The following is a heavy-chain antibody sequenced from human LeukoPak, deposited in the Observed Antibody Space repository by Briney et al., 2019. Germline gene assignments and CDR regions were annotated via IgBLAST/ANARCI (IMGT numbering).Heavy chain of an antibody. CDR1: GYTFTASG. CDR3: ARDQGPYSISLLDS. Sequence: GASVKVSCKASGYTFTASGISWVRQAPGRGLEWMGWISPYNGNTKYSQKVQGRLTMTTDTSTSTAYMELRSLRSDDTAVYYCARDQGPYSISLLDSWGQGTLVTVSS. V-gene: IGHV1-18*01. J-gene: IGHJ4*02. D-gene: IGHD4-11*01. CDR2: ISPYNGNT.